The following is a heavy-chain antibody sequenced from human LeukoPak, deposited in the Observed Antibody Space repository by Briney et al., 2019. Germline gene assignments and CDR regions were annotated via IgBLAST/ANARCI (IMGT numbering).Heavy chain of an antibody. CDR2: IRSYGIGE. V-gene: IGHV3-74*01. CDR1: GFTFSSYW. CDR3: ARERGVSHPFDY. Sequence: PGGSLRLSCAASGFTFSSYWMHWVRQAPGKGLVWVSRIRSYGIGENYADSVKGRFTISRDNARNTVYLQMNSLRAEDTAVYYCARERGVSHPFDYWGQGTLVTVSS. D-gene: IGHD2-21*01. J-gene: IGHJ4*02.